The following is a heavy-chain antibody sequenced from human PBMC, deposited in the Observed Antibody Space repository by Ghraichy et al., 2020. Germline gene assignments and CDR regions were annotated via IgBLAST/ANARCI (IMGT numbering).Heavy chain of an antibody. Sequence: ASVKVSCKASGYTFISYGISWVRQAPGQGLEWMGWITTKSGNTHYAQKFQGRVIMTTETSTNTAYMELRSLRSDDTAVYYCARGINWLDPWGQGTLVTVSS. CDR1: GYTFISYG. CDR2: ITTKSGNT. J-gene: IGHJ5*02. V-gene: IGHV1-18*01. CDR3: ARGINWLDP.